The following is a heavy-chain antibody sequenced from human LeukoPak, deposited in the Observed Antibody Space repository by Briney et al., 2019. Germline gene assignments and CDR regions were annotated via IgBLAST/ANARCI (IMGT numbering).Heavy chain of an antibody. CDR2: IYSGGST. CDR3: ATPGWYYDSSGYHY. V-gene: IGHV3-53*01. Sequence: GGSLRLSCAASGFTVSSNYMSWVRQAPGKGLEWVSVIYSGGSTYYADSVKGRFTISRDNSKNTLYLQMNSLRAEDTAVYYCATPGWYYDSSGYHYWGQGTLVTVSS. CDR1: GFTVSSNY. D-gene: IGHD3-22*01. J-gene: IGHJ4*02.